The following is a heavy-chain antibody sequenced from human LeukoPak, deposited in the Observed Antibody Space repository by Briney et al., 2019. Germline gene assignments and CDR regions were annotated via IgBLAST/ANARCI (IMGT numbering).Heavy chain of an antibody. J-gene: IGHJ6*03. Sequence: PGGSLRLSCAAYGFTFSSYEMNWVRQAPGKGLEWVSCISSSGSTIYYADSVKGRFTISRDNAKNTLYLQMNSLRAEDTAVYYYAKGGGYDFRYYYYYMDVWGKGTTVTVSS. CDR2: ISSSGSTI. CDR1: GFTFSSYE. V-gene: IGHV3-48*03. D-gene: IGHD5-12*01. CDR3: AKGGGYDFRYYYYYMDV.